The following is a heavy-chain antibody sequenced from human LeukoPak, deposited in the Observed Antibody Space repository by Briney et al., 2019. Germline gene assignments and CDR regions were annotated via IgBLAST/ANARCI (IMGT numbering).Heavy chain of an antibody. CDR3: ARVTVGVRGLHFDQ. V-gene: IGHV3-64*01. CDR2: ISSNGGNT. CDR1: RFTFSNYA. D-gene: IGHD3-10*01. Sequence: PGGSLRLSCAASRFTFSNYAMHWVRQAPGKGLEHVSAISSNGGNTHYANSVKGRFTISRDNSKNTLYLQMGSLRAEDMAVYYCARVTVGVRGLHFDQWGQGTLVTVSS. J-gene: IGHJ4*02.